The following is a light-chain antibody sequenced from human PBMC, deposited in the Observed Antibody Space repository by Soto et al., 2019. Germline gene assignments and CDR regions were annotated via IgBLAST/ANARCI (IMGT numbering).Light chain of an antibody. V-gene: IGKV1-17*01. Sequence: DMQITHSPSSVSASVRDRATITCRASQGIRNDLGWYQQKPGKAPKRLIYAASSLQSGVPSRFSGSGSGTEFTLTINSLQPDDFATYYCQQYHIYSGTFGQGTKVDI. CDR3: QQYHIYSGT. J-gene: IGKJ1*01. CDR1: QGIRND. CDR2: AAS.